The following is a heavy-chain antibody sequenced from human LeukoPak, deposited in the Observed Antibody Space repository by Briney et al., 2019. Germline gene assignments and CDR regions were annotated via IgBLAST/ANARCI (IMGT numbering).Heavy chain of an antibody. D-gene: IGHD3-22*01. J-gene: IGHJ6*02. CDR2: INHSGST. V-gene: IGHV4-34*01. Sequence: SETLSLTCAVYGGSFSGYYWSWIRQPPGKGLEWIGEINHSGSTNYNPSLKSRVTISVDTSKNQFSLKLSSVTAADTAVYYCARGATLLSRYYYDSSGSSYYGMDVWGQGTTVTVSS. CDR1: GGSFSGYY. CDR3: ARGATLLSRYYYDSSGSSYYGMDV.